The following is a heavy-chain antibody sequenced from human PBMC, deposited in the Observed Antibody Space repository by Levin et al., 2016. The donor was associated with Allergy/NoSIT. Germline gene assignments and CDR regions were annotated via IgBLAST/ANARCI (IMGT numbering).Heavy chain of an antibody. CDR2: ISYDGSNK. J-gene: IGHJ6*02. V-gene: IGHV3-30-3*01. D-gene: IGHD2-8*01. Sequence: WIRQPPGKGLEWVAVISYDGSNKYYADSVKGRFTISRDNSKNTLYLQMNSLRAEDTAVYYCARGGYCTNGVCYYYYGMDVWGQGTTVTVSS. CDR3: ARGGYCTNGVCYYYYGMDV.